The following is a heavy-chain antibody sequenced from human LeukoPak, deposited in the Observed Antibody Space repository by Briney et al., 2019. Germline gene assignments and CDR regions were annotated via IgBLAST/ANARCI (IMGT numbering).Heavy chain of an antibody. CDR3: AREGSGSYYPYYYYYMDV. D-gene: IGHD3-10*01. CDR2: IYSGGST. J-gene: IGHJ6*03. CDR1: GFSVSSNY. V-gene: IGHV3-53*01. Sequence: PGGSLTLSCAVSGFSVSSNYMSWVRQAPGEGLGWVSVIYSGGSTYYADSVKGRFTISRDNSKNTLYLQMNSLRAEDTAGYYCAREGSGSYYPYYYYYMDVWGKGTTVTVSS.